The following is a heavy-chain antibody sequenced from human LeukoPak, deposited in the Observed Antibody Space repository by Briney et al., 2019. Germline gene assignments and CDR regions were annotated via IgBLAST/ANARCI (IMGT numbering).Heavy chain of an antibody. D-gene: IGHD6-19*01. CDR1: GGTFSSYA. J-gene: IGHJ3*02. CDR3: AREEQWHKEAFDI. V-gene: IGHV1-69*05. CDR2: IIPIFGTA. Sequence: SVKVSCKASGGTFSSYAISWVRQAPGQGLEWMGGIIPIFGTANYAQKFQGRVTVTRDTSTSTVYMELSSLRSEDTAVYYCAREEQWHKEAFDIWGQGTMVTVSS.